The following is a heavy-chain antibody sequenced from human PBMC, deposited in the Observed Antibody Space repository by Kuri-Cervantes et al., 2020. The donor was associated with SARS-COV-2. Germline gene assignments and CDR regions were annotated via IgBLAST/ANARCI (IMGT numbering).Heavy chain of an antibody. CDR1: GFTFSSYT. J-gene: IGHJ4*02. CDR2: ISSSSRYM. Sequence: GGSLRLSCAASGFTFSSYTMNWVRQAPGKGLEWIASISSSSRYMYYGDAVKGRFTISRDNTDNSLYLQMNSLRIEDTALYYCAKDINVGDYFDFWGPGTLVTVSS. D-gene: IGHD3-10*02. V-gene: IGHV3-21*04. CDR3: AKDINVGDYFDF.